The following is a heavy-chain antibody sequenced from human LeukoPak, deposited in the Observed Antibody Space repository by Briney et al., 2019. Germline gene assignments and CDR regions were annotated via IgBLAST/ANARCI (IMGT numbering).Heavy chain of an antibody. J-gene: IGHJ5*02. D-gene: IGHD3-22*01. CDR2: ISSYNGNT. Sequence: ASVKVSCKASGYTFTSYGISWVRQAPGQGLEWMGWISSYNGNTNYAQKLQGRVTMATDTSTRTDYMELRRLRSDDTAVYYCARDTTYYDSSGYYFGFAPWGEGTLVTVSS. CDR3: ARDTTYYDSSGYYFGFAP. V-gene: IGHV1-18*01. CDR1: GYTFTSYG.